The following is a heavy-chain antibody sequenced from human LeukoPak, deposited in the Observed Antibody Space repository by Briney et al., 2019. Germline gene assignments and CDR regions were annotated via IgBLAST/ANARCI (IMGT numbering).Heavy chain of an antibody. CDR2: ISGSGGST. J-gene: IGHJ4*02. V-gene: IGHV3-23*01. CDR1: GFTFSSYA. Sequence: QSGGSLRLSCAASGFTFSSYAMSWVRQAPGKGLEWVSAISGSGGSTYYADSVKGRFTISRDNSKNTLYLQMNSLRAEDTAVYYCAKDRLPGQIVVVPAAEFWGQGTLVTVSS. CDR3: AKDRLPGQIVVVPAAEF. D-gene: IGHD2-2*01.